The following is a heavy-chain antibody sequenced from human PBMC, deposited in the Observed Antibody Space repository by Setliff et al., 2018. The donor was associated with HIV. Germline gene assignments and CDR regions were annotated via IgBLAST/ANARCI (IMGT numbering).Heavy chain of an antibody. D-gene: IGHD2-15*01. J-gene: IGHJ4*02. V-gene: IGHV1-8*01. Sequence: ASVKVSCKASGYTFTNYDIHWVRQATGQGLEWMGWMNPNSGNTGYAQKFQGRVTMTRNTSISTAYMELSSLRSEDTAVYYCVRGLGSEFDYWGQGTLVTVSS. CDR1: GYTFTNYD. CDR3: VRGLGSEFDY. CDR2: MNPNSGNT.